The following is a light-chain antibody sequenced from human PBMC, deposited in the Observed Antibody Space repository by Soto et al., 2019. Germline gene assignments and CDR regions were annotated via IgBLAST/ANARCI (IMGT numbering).Light chain of an antibody. CDR1: QSISSY. J-gene: IGKJ4*01. Sequence: DIQMTQSPSSLSASVGDRVTITCRASQSISSYLNWYQQKPGKAPKLLIYAASSLQSGVPSRFSGSGSGTDFTLTISSLQPVDFAIHHSQQSTRTTHTFRGGT. V-gene: IGKV1-39*01. CDR3: QQSTRTTHT. CDR2: AAS.